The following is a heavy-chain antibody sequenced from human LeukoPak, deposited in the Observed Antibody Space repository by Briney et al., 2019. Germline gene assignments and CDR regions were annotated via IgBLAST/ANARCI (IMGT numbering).Heavy chain of an antibody. Sequence: SETLSLTCTVSGGSISSSSYYWGWIRQPPGKGLEWIGSIYYSGSTYYNPSLKSRVTISVDTSKNQFSLKLSSVTAADTAVYYWARGGFLGVAPHHVPQGSAPGGQGPLAT. D-gene: IGHD3-16*01. V-gene: IGHV4-39*01. CDR1: GGSISSSSYY. CDR2: IYYSGST. J-gene: IGHJ5*02. CDR3: ARGGFLGVAPHHVPQGSAP.